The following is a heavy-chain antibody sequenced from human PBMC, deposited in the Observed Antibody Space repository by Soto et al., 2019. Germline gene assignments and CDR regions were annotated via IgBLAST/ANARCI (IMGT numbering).Heavy chain of an antibody. Sequence: SQTLSLTCAISGDSVSSNSAAWNWIRQSPSRGLEWLGRRYYRSKWYNDYAVSVKSRITINPETSKNQCSLQQNSVTPEDTAVYYCASVTSVTTGYSYGMDVPGQGTTVTVSS. D-gene: IGHD4-17*01. CDR2: RYYRSKWYN. V-gene: IGHV6-1*01. J-gene: IGHJ6*02. CDR3: ASVTSVTTGYSYGMDV. CDR1: GDSVSSNSAA.